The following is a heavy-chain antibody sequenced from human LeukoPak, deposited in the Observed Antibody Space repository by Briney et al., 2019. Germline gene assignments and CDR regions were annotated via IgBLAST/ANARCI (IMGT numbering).Heavy chain of an antibody. J-gene: IGHJ4*02. CDR3: AKDLGYCSGGSCSGVLDY. CDR2: ISGSGGST. D-gene: IGHD2-15*01. Sequence: PGGSLRLSCAAPGITFIKYSVTWVRQAPGKGLEWVSAISGSGGSTYYADSVKGRFTISRDNSKNTLYLQMNSLRAEDTAVYYCAKDLGYCSGGSCSGVLDYWGQGTLVTVSS. V-gene: IGHV3-23*01. CDR1: GITFIKYS.